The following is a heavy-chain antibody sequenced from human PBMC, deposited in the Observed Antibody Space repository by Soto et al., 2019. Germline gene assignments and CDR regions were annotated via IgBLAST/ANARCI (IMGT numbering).Heavy chain of an antibody. J-gene: IGHJ5*02. CDR3: ARGVDFWSGYYPLDP. CDR1: GFTFDDYG. D-gene: IGHD3-3*01. V-gene: IGHV3-20*01. Sequence: GGSLRLSCAASGFTFDDYGMSWVRQAPGKGLEWVSGINWNGGSTGYADSVKGRFTISRDNAKNSLYLQMNSLRAEDTALYHCARGVDFWSGYYPLDPWGQGTLVTVSS. CDR2: INWNGGST.